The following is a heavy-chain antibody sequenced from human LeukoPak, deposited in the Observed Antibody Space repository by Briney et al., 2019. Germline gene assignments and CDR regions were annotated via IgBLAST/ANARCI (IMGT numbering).Heavy chain of an antibody. J-gene: IGHJ4*02. CDR3: ASTSGSYSEVLN. CDR2: ISYDGSNK. Sequence: PGGSLRLSCAASGFTFSSYAMHWVRQAPGKGLEWVAVISYDGSNKYYADSVKGRFTISRDNSKNTLYLQMNSLRAEDTAVYYCASTSGSYSEVLNWGQGTLVTVSS. CDR1: GFTFSSYA. D-gene: IGHD1-26*01. V-gene: IGHV3-30-3*01.